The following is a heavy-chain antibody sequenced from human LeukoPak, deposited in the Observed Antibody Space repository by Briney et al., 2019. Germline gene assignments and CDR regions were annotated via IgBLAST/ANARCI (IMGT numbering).Heavy chain of an antibody. D-gene: IGHD1-26*01. CDR3: ARGTHGEATGQFDY. J-gene: IGHJ4*02. CDR2: IIPILGTA. CDR1: GGTFSSYA. V-gene: IGHV1-69*06. Sequence: VASVKVSCKASGGTFSSYAISWVRQAPGQGLEWMGGIIPILGTANYAQKFQGRVTITADKSTSTAYMELSSLRSEDTAVYYCARGTHGEATGQFDYWGQGTLVTVSS.